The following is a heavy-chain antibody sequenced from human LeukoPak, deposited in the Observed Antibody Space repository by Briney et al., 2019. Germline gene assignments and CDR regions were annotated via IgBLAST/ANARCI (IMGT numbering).Heavy chain of an antibody. CDR1: GYTFTGYY. J-gene: IGHJ4*02. CDR3: AREDAWSGYYRAFDY. CDR2: INPNSGGT. Sequence: GASVKVPCKASGYTFTGYYMHWVRQAPGQGLEWMGRINPNSGGTNYAQKFQGRVTMTRDTSISTAYMELSRLRSDDTAVYYCAREDAWSGYYRAFDYWGQGTLVTVSS. V-gene: IGHV1-2*06. D-gene: IGHD3-3*01.